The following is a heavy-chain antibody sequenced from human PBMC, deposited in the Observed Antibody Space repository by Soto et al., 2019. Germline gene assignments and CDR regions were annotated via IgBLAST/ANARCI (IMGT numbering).Heavy chain of an antibody. CDR2: IYNGGRT. V-gene: IGHV4-4*02. CDR3: ARAPVGMDSINFFDH. J-gene: IGHJ4*02. Sequence: SETLSLTCAVSGGSISSSNWWSWVRQPPGKGLEWIGEIYNGGRTFYRPSLESRINMSLDATKNSYSLRLTSVTAADTAVYYCARAPVGMDSINFFDHWGQGILVTVSS. CDR1: GGSISSSNW. D-gene: IGHD2-8*01.